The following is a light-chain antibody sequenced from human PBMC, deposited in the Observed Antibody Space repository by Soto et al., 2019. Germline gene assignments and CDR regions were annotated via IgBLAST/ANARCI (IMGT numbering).Light chain of an antibody. CDR3: QQSYNTPYT. V-gene: IGKV1-39*01. CDR2: AAS. Sequence: DIQMTQSPSSLSASVGDRVTITCRASQRISSYLNWYQQKPGKAPKVLIYAASSLQSGVPPRFSGSGSGTDFTLIISSLQPEDCASYYCQQSYNTPYTFGQGTKLEIK. CDR1: QRISSY. J-gene: IGKJ2*01.